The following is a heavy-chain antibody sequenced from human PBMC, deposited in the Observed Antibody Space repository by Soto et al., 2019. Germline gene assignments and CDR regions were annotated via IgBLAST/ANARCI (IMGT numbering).Heavy chain of an antibody. V-gene: IGHV3-7*01. CDR3: ARLAGSTTIYDY. CDR2: IKQDGIEK. D-gene: IGHD1-1*01. Sequence: GGSLRLSCAVSGFTFSKYWMSWVRQAPGKGLEWVASIKQDGIEKYYVESVKGRFTISRDNAENSLYLQMNSLRAEDTAVYYCARLAGSTTIYDYWGQGTLVTVSS. J-gene: IGHJ4*02. CDR1: GFTFSKYW.